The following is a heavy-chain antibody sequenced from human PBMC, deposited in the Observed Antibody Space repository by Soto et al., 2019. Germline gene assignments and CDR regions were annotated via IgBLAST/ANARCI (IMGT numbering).Heavy chain of an antibody. J-gene: IGHJ4*02. V-gene: IGHV3-30*18. Sequence: GGSLRLSCAASGFTFSSYGMHWVRQAPGKGLEWVAVISYDGSNKYYADSVKGRFTISRDKSKNTLYLQMNSLRAEDTAVYYCAKELDIVVVVAAFDYWGQGTLVTVSS. D-gene: IGHD2-15*01. CDR2: ISYDGSNK. CDR3: AKELDIVVVVAAFDY. CDR1: GFTFSSYG.